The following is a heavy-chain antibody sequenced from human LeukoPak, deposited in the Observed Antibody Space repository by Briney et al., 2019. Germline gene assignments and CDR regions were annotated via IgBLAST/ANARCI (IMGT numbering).Heavy chain of an antibody. CDR2: ISTYNGNT. CDR3: ARDSLYYYDSSGYRAFDI. D-gene: IGHD3-22*01. CDR1: GYTFTSYG. V-gene: IGHV1-18*01. Sequence: ASVKVSCKASGYTFTSYGISWVRQAPGQGLEWLGWISTYNGNTHYAQKLQGRVTMTTDTSTTTAYMELRSLRSDDTAVYYCARDSLYYYDSSGYRAFDIWGQGTMVTVSS. J-gene: IGHJ3*02.